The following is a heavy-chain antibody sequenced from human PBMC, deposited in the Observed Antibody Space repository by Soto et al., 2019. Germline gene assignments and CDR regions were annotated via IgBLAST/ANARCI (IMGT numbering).Heavy chain of an antibody. CDR1: GSIFTTYA. Sequence: ASVTGSGTAYGSIFTTYALHWVRQAPGHTLEWMGWINAGKGNTKYSQKFQDRLIIFRDTSASTAYMDLTSLRSEDTAVYYCARSRRTCTTNQCYSDFDYWGRGSQVTVSS. D-gene: IGHD2-8*01. V-gene: IGHV1-3*01. J-gene: IGHJ4*01. CDR3: ARSRRTCTTNQCYSDFDY. CDR2: INAGKGNT.